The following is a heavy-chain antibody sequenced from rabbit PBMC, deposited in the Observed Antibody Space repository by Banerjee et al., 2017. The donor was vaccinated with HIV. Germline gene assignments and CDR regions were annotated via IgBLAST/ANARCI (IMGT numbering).Heavy chain of an antibody. Sequence: QEQLEESGGDLVKPEGSLTLTCTASGFSFSNKYVMCWVRQAPGKGLEWIACINTSTGNTVYASWAKGRFTISKTSSTTVTLQMPSLTAADTATYFCARGLAGAIGWNFNLWGPGTLVTVS. J-gene: IGHJ4*01. V-gene: IGHV1S45*01. CDR3: ARGLAGAIGWNFNL. CDR1: GFSFSNKYV. D-gene: IGHD4-1*01. CDR2: INTSTGNT.